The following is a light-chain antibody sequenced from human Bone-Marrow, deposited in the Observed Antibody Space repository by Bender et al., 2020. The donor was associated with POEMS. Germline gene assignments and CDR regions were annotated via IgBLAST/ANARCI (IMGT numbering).Light chain of an antibody. Sequence: SYELTQPPSVSVSPGHTARITCSGDALPKEFAYWYQQKPGQAPLLVIYKDNERPSGIPDRFSGSSSEATATLTITGVQAEDEADYYCQSADSRGPYVVFGGGTKLTVL. CDR2: KDN. CDR3: QSADSRGPYVV. V-gene: IGLV3-25*03. CDR1: ALPKEF. J-gene: IGLJ2*01.